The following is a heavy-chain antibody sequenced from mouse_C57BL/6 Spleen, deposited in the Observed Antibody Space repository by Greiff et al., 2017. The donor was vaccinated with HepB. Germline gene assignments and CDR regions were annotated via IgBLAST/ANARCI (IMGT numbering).Heavy chain of an antibody. Sequence: EVHLVESGGGLVQPGGSLKLSCAASGFTFSDYYMYWVRQTPEKRLEWVAYISNGGGSTYYPDTVKGRFTISRDNAKNTLYLQMSRLKSEDTAMYYCARINWDGLYFDYWGQGTTLTVSS. V-gene: IGHV5-12*01. J-gene: IGHJ2*01. CDR3: ARINWDGLYFDY. CDR1: GFTFSDYY. CDR2: ISNGGGST. D-gene: IGHD4-1*01.